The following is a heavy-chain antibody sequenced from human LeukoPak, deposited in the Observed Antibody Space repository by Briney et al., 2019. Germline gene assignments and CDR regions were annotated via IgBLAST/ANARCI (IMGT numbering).Heavy chain of an antibody. Sequence: PGGSLRLSCAASGFTVSSNYMSWVRQAPGKGLERVSVIYSGGSTYYADSVKGRFTISRDNSKNTLYLQMNSLRAEDTAVYYCARGLYGDYVLDYWGQGTLVTVSS. CDR1: GFTVSSNY. D-gene: IGHD4-17*01. V-gene: IGHV3-53*01. CDR2: IYSGGST. J-gene: IGHJ4*02. CDR3: ARGLYGDYVLDY.